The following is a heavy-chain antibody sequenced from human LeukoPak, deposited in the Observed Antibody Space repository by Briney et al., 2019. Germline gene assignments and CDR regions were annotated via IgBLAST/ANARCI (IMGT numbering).Heavy chain of an antibody. CDR1: GGTFSSYA. CDR3: ARAKGSSSGGNFDY. V-gene: IGHV1-69*06. CDR2: IIPIFGTA. Sequence: ASVKVSCKASGGTFSSYAISWVRQAPGQGLEWMGGIIPIFGTANYARKFQGRVTITADKSTSTAYMELSSLRSEDTAVYYCARAKGSSSGGNFDYWGQGTLVTVSS. D-gene: IGHD6-6*01. J-gene: IGHJ4*02.